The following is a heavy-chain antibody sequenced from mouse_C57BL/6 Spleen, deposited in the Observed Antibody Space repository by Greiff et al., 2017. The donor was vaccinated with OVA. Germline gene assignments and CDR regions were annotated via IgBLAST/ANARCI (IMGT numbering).Heavy chain of an antibody. Sequence: EVQRVESGGGLVQPGGSLSLSCAASGFTFTDYYMSWVRQPPGKALEWLGFIRNKANGYTTEYSASVKGRFTISRDNSQSSLYLQMNALIAEDSATYYCARYKHGFYAMDYWGQGTSVTVSS. V-gene: IGHV7-3*01. CDR1: GFTFTDYY. CDR2: IRNKANGYTT. CDR3: ARYKHGFYAMDY. J-gene: IGHJ4*01. D-gene: IGHD2-2*01.